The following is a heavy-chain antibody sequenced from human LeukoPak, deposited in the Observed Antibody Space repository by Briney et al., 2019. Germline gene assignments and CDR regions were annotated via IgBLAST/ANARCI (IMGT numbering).Heavy chain of an antibody. CDR1: GDSISNYY. V-gene: IGHV4-4*07. Sequence: PSETLSLTCTVSGDSISNYYWSWIRQPVGKGLEWIGRIYTSGSTNYNPSLKSRVTMSVDTSKNQFSLKLSSVTAADTAVYYCARDNVKGYCSSTSCYDWFDPWGQGTLVTVSS. CDR2: IYTSGST. CDR3: ARDNVKGYCSSTSCYDWFDP. J-gene: IGHJ5*02. D-gene: IGHD2-2*01.